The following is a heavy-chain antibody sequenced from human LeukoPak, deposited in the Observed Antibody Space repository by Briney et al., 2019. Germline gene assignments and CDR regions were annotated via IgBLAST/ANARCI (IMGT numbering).Heavy chain of an antibody. V-gene: IGHV4-61*02. CDR1: GGSISSGSYY. Sequence: SETLSLTCTVSGGSISSGSYYWSWIRQPAGKGLEWIGRIYTSGSTNYNPSLKSRVTISVDTSKNQFSLKLSSVTAADTAVYYCAREWFSSSSYGQTFDYWGQGTLVTVSS. CDR3: AREWFSSSSYGQTFDY. D-gene: IGHD6-6*01. CDR2: IYTSGST. J-gene: IGHJ4*02.